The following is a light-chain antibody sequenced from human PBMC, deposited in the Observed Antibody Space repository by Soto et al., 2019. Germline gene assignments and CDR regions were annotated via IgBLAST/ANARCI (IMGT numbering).Light chain of an antibody. CDR1: QSISSW. V-gene: IGKV1-5*03. CDR3: QLYNSYPWT. Sequence: DIQMTQSPSTLSASVGDRVTITCRASQSISSWVAWYQQKPGKAPKLLIYKAASVESGVPSRFSGSGSGTEFTLTISSLQPDDFATYYCQLYNSYPWTFGQGTKVEIK. J-gene: IGKJ1*01. CDR2: KAA.